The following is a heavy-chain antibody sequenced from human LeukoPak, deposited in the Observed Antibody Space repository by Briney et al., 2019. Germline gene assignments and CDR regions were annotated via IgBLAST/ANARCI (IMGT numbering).Heavy chain of an antibody. J-gene: IGHJ4*02. V-gene: IGHV3-23*01. CDR1: GFTVSSNY. CDR2: ITGSGGST. CDR3: AKDRVGAVLFFDS. D-gene: IGHD1-26*01. Sequence: GGSLRLSCAASGFTVSSNYMSWVRQAPGKGLDWVSVITGSGGSTYYADSVKGRFTISRDNSKNTLYLQMNSLRADDTAVYYCAKDRVGAVLFFDSWGQGTLVTVSS.